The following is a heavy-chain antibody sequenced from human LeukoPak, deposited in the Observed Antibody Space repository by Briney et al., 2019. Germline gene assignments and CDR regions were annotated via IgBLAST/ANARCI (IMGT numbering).Heavy chain of an antibody. D-gene: IGHD3-22*01. CDR3: ARDYYAGLYYGLDV. J-gene: IGHJ6*02. CDR1: GGSLSDYY. V-gene: IGHV4-34*01. Sequence: SETLSLTCAVYGGSLSDYYWNWIGQPPGKGLEWIGEITDSGNTHYNSSLKGRVTISLDTSKSQFSLRLSSVTAADTAVYFCARDYYAGLYYGLDVWGQGTTVTVSS. CDR2: ITDSGNT.